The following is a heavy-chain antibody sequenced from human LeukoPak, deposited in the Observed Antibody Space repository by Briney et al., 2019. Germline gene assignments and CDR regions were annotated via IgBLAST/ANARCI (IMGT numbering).Heavy chain of an antibody. CDR3: ARDRDSSSWYQRDAFDI. J-gene: IGHJ3*02. D-gene: IGHD6-13*01. Sequence: VASVKVSFTASGYTFTVYYMHWVRQAPGQGLEWMGWINPNSGGTNYAQKFQGRVTMTRDTSISTAYMELSRLRSDDTAVYYCARDRDSSSWYQRDAFDIWGQGTMVTVSS. V-gene: IGHV1-2*02. CDR2: INPNSGGT. CDR1: GYTFTVYY.